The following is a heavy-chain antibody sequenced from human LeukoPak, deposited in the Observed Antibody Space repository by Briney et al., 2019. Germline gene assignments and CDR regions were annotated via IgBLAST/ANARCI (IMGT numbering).Heavy chain of an antibody. CDR2: INHSGST. CDR3: ARGRGQIYGSGSSFDY. CDR1: GGSFSGYY. Sequence: SETLSLTCAVYGGSFSGYYWSWIRQPPGKGLEWIGEINHSGSTNYNLSLKSRVTISVDTSKNQFSLKLSSVTAADTAVYYCARGRGQIYGSGSSFDYWGQGTLVTVSS. D-gene: IGHD3-10*01. J-gene: IGHJ4*02. V-gene: IGHV4-34*01.